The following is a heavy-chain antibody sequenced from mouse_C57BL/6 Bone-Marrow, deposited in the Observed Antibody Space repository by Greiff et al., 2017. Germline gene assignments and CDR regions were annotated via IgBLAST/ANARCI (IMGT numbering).Heavy chain of an antibody. D-gene: IGHD1-1*01. Sequence: QVQLQQPGAELVKPGASVKLSCKASGYTFTSYWMHWVKQRPGQGLEWIGMIHPNSGSTNYNEKFKSKATLTVDKSSSTAYMQLSSLTSEDAAVYYCEATTVVPFDVWGTGTTVTVSS. J-gene: IGHJ1*03. CDR1: GYTFTSYW. V-gene: IGHV1-64*01. CDR2: IHPNSGST. CDR3: EATTVVPFDV.